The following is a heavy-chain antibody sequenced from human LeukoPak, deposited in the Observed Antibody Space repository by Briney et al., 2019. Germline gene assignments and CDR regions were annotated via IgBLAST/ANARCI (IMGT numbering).Heavy chain of an antibody. CDR2: ISGSGSTI. V-gene: IGHV3-48*03. J-gene: IGHJ5*01. CDR1: GSTFSSYE. CDR3: ARENWFDS. Sequence: GGSLRLSCAASGSTFSSYEMNWVRQAPGKGLQWVSYISGSGSTIWYADSVKGRFTISRDNAQNSLYLQMNSLRAEDTAVYYCARENWFDSWGQGTLVTVSS.